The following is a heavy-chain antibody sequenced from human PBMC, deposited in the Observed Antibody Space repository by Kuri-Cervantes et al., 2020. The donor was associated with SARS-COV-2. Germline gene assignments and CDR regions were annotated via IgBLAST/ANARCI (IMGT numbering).Heavy chain of an antibody. J-gene: IGHJ5*02. Sequence: ESLKFSCTVSGASISNSYWNWLRHPAGKPLQWIGRISGRGDTIYNPSLKSRASMSVVTSKNQFSLTLTSVTAADTAVYYCVGVLSNWFDPWGQGTLVTVSS. CDR2: ISGRGDT. CDR1: GASISNSY. D-gene: IGHD2/OR15-2a*01. V-gene: IGHV4-4*07. CDR3: VGVLSNWFDP.